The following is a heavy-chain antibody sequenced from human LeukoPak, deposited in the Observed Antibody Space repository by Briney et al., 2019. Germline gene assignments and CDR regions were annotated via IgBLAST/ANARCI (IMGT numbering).Heavy chain of an antibody. D-gene: IGHD3-10*01. V-gene: IGHV1-58*01. J-gene: IGHJ6*03. CDR1: GFSFSTSV. CDR3: AADPGSLRSDYTTEYFYYYLDV. CDR2: IVVGNGRT. Sequence: SVKVSCKASGFSFSTSVVQWVRQARGQRLEWIGWIVVGNGRTNYAQKFQERVTITRDMSKSTAYLELSSLRSEDTAVYYCAADPGSLRSDYTTEYFYYYLDVWGKGTTVTVSS.